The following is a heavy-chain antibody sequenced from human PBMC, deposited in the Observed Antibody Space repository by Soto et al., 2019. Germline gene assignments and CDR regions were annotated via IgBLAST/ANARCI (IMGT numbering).Heavy chain of an antibody. D-gene: IGHD2-15*01. CDR1: GFTFSSYA. Sequence: HPGGSLRLSCAASGFTFSSYAMSWVRQAPGKGLEWVSAISGSGGSTYYADSVKGRFTISRDNSKNTLYLQMNSLRAEDTAVYYCAKRHCSGGSCYSVDPSYYYGMDVWGQGTTVTVSS. V-gene: IGHV3-23*01. CDR3: AKRHCSGGSCYSVDPSYYYGMDV. CDR2: ISGSGGST. J-gene: IGHJ6*02.